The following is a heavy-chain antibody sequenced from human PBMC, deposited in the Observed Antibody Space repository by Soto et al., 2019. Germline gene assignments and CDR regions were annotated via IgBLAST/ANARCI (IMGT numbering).Heavy chain of an antibody. V-gene: IGHV3-23*01. D-gene: IGHD3-22*01. CDR1: GFTFRNQD. CDR3: AKDRQFRSYYESAGHYND. Sequence: EVQLLESGGGLVQPGGSLRLTCVGSGFTFRNQDMRWVRQAPGKGLEWVSGISGRGGVTYYADSVKGRFTISRDNSKNKLYLQMNNLRANDTGVYYCAKDRQFRSYYESAGHYNDWGQGTLVTVSS. CDR2: ISGRGGVT. J-gene: IGHJ4*02.